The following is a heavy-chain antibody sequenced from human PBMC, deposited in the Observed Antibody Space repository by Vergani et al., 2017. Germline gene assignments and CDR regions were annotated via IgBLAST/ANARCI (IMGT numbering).Heavy chain of an antibody. J-gene: IGHJ6*02. D-gene: IGHD3-16*01. CDR1: GYTFTGYY. CDR2: ISAYNGNT. V-gene: IGHV1-18*04. Sequence: QVQLVQSGAEVKKPGASVKVSCKASGYTFTGYYMHWVRQAPGQGLEWMGWISAYNGNTNYAQKLQGRVTMTTDTSTSTAYMELRSLRSDDTAVYYCARGEIGIPPDYYYYGMDVWGQGTTVTVSS. CDR3: ARGEIGIPPDYYYYGMDV.